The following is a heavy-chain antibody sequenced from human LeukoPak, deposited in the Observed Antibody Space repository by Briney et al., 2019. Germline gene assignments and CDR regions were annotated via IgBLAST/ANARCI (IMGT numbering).Heavy chain of an antibody. D-gene: IGHD2-21*02. CDR1: GYTLTELS. CDR2: FDPEDGET. J-gene: IGHJ6*02. V-gene: IGHV1-24*01. CDR3: ASRMLVTAIQTSHYGMGV. Sequence: ASVKVSCKVSGYTLTELSMHWVRQAPGKGLEWMGGFDPEDGETIYAQKFQGRVTMTEDTSTDTAYMELSSLRSEDTAVYYCASRMLVTAIQTSHYGMGVWGQGTTVTVSS.